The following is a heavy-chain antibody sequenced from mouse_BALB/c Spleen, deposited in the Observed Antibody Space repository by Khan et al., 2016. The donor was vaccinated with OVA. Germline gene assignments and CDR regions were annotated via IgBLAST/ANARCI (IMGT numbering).Heavy chain of an antibody. V-gene: IGHV5-9*02. CDR1: GFAFSSYD. J-gene: IGHJ3*01. Sequence: EVELVESGGGLVKPGGSLKLSCAASGFAFSSYDMSWVRQTPEKRLEWVATISSGGSYTYYPDSVKGRFTISRDNARNTLYLQMSSLGSEDTALYSCARGGFAYWGPGTLVTVSA. CDR2: ISSGGSYT. CDR3: ARGGFAY.